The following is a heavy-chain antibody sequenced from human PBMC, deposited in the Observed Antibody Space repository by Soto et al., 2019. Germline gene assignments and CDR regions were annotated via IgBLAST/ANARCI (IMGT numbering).Heavy chain of an antibody. CDR2: INYSEST. CDR1: GGSISGYY. V-gene: IGHV4-34*01. CDR3: ATHPPYGPLDH. D-gene: IGHD4-17*01. J-gene: IGHJ4*02. Sequence: SETLSLTCAVYGGSISGYYCSWIRQPPGKGLEWIGNINYSESTYYNPSLKSRVTISVDTSKNQFSLRLTSVTAADTAVYYCATHPPYGPLDHWGQGTLVTVSS.